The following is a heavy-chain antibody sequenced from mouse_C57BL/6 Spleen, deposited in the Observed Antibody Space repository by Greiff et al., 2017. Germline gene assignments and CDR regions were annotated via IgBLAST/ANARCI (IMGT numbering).Heavy chain of an antibody. CDR2: INPNNGGT. CDR3: ARSTTVVSRGFDY. D-gene: IGHD1-1*01. V-gene: IGHV1-26*01. CDR1: GYTFTDYY. J-gene: IGHJ2*01. Sequence: VQLQQSGPELVKPGASVKISCKASGYTFTDYYMNWVKQSHGKSLEWIGDINPNNGGTSYNQKFKGKATLTVDKSSSTAYMELRSLTSEDSAVYYCARSTTVVSRGFDYWGQGTTLTVSS.